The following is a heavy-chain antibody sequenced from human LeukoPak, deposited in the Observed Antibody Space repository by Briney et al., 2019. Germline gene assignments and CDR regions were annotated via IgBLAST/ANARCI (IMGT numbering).Heavy chain of an antibody. Sequence: GGSLRLSCAASGFTFSSYGMHLVRQAPGKGLEWVAFIRYDGSNKYYADSVKGRFTISRDNSKNTLYLQMNSLRAEDTAVYYCAKDLEIVVVPAAHTVDWFDPWGQGTLVTVSS. CDR3: AKDLEIVVVPAAHTVDWFDP. D-gene: IGHD2-2*01. CDR1: GFTFSSYG. J-gene: IGHJ5*02. CDR2: IRYDGSNK. V-gene: IGHV3-30*02.